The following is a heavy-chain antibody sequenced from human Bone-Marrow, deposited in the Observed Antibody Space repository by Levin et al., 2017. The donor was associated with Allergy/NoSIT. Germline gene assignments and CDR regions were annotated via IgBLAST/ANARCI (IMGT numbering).Heavy chain of an antibody. CDR3: VREPSEGGGTNYYYSGLDV. J-gene: IGHJ6*02. CDR1: GFTVSSNH. V-gene: IGHV3-53*01. CDR2: IFLGGKT. Sequence: GESLKISCAASGFTVSSNHMSWVRQAPGKGLEWVSIIFLGGKTYYRDSVKGRFTISSDNSKNTLFLQLDRLIVEDTAVYFCVREPSEGGGTNYYYSGLDVWGQGTTVTVSS. D-gene: IGHD4-23*01.